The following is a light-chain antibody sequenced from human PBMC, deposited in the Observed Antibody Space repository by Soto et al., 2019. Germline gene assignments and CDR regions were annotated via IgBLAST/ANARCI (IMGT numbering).Light chain of an antibody. V-gene: IGKV3-20*01. Sequence: EIVLTQSPGTLSLSPGERATLSCRASQTVGSSFLAWFQHKPGQAPRLLIYGASTRATGIPDRFSGSGSGTDFTLTISRLEPEDFAVYYCQHFGKSPPWPFGLGTRVE. CDR2: GAS. CDR3: QHFGKSPPWP. J-gene: IGKJ1*01. CDR1: QTVGSSF.